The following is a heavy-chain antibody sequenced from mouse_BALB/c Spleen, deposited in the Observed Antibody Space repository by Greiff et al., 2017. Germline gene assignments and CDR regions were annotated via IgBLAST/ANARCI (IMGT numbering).Heavy chain of an antibody. Sequence: EVQGVESGGGLVQPGGSRKLSCAASGFTFSDYGMAWVRQAPGKGPEWVAFISNLAYSIYYADTVTGRFTISRENAKNTLYLEMSSLRSEDTAMYYCAREEYGNYGYAMDYWGQGTSVTVSS. V-gene: IGHV5-15*02. J-gene: IGHJ4*01. CDR2: ISNLAYSI. CDR3: AREEYGNYGYAMDY. D-gene: IGHD2-10*02. CDR1: GFTFSDYG.